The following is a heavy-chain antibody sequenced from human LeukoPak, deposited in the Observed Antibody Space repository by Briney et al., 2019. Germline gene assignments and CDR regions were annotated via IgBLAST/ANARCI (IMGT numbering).Heavy chain of an antibody. J-gene: IGHJ4*02. Sequence: AASVKVSCKTSGYTFATYSINWIRQAPGQGLEWMGWISGYSGSTNYAQKLQGRVTMTTDTSKTTAYMELRSLKSDDTAVYYCARGHSSGRDYYFDTWGQGTLVTVSS. CDR1: GYTFATYS. CDR3: ARGHSSGRDYYFDT. D-gene: IGHD6-19*01. V-gene: IGHV1-18*01. CDR2: ISGYSGST.